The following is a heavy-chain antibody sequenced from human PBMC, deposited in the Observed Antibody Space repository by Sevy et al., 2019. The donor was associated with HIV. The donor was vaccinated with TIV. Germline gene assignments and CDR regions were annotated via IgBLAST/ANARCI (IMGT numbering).Heavy chain of an antibody. V-gene: IGHV3-23*01. D-gene: IGHD2-15*01. CDR1: GFTFTEFV. CDR2: IKSGGGST. J-gene: IGHJ4*02. Sequence: GGSLRLSCAASGFTFTEFVMSWVRQAPVKGLEWVSTIKSGGGSTYYADSVKGRFTISRDNSQNTLDLQMNSLRAEDTAVYYCARDFNGGNSWGQGTLVTVSS. CDR3: ARDFNGGNS.